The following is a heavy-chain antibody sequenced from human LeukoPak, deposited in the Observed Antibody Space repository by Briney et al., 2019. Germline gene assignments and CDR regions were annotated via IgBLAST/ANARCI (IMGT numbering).Heavy chain of an antibody. CDR2: ISFDGNDK. V-gene: IGHV3-30*03. CDR1: GFTFSSYP. CDR3: ARVYGSEIDY. D-gene: IGHD3-10*01. Sequence: GGSLRLSCAASGFTFSSYPMSWVRQAPGKGLEWVTLISFDGNDKKYADSVKGRFTVSRDNSRNTLFLQMNSLRPEDTAVYYCARVYGSEIDYWGQGTLVTVSS. J-gene: IGHJ4*02.